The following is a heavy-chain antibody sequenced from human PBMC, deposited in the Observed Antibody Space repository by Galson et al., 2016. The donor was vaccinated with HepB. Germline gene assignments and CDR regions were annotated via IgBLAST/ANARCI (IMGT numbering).Heavy chain of an antibody. D-gene: IGHD5-12*01. CDR1: GFVFDDYD. J-gene: IGHJ3*02. CDR2: LSWNVGSI. V-gene: IGHV3-9*01. Sequence: SLRLSCAASGFVFDDYDMHWVRQAPGKGLEWVPGLSWNVGSINYVASVKGRFTIFRDNAKKSLYLQMDSLRAEDTALYYCGKGTGTYDDAFDIWGQGTLGIVSS. CDR3: GKGTGTYDDAFDI.